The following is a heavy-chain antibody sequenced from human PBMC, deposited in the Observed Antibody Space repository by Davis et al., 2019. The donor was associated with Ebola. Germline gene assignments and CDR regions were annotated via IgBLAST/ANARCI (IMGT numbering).Heavy chain of an antibody. CDR1: GFTFSSYS. V-gene: IGHV3-48*02. J-gene: IGHJ4*02. CDR3: AKDPYSSTSRSDY. D-gene: IGHD6-6*01. CDR2: ISRSSITT. Sequence: GESLKISCVASGFTFSSYSMNWVRQAPGKGLEWISYISRSSITTYYADSVKGRFTISRDDAKNSLYLQMNSLRDDDTAVYYCAKDPYSSTSRSDYWGQGTLVTVSS.